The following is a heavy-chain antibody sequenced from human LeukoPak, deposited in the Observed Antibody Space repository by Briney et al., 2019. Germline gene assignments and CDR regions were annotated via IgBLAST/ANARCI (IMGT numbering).Heavy chain of an antibody. CDR1: GGSFSGYY. V-gene: IGHV4-34*01. J-gene: IGHJ3*02. Sequence: SETLSLTCAVYGGSFSGYYWSWIRQPPGKGLGWIGEINHSGRTNNTPSLKSRVTISVYTSKNQFSRKLSSGTAADTPVYYCARLKPDYGGKNAFDTWGQGTMVTVSS. D-gene: IGHD4-23*01. CDR2: INHSGRT. CDR3: ARLKPDYGGKNAFDT.